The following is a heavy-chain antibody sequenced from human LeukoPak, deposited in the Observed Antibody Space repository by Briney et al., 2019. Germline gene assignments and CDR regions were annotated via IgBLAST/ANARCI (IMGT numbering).Heavy chain of an antibody. CDR3: ARGGGRNGYPGGY. Sequence: GASVKVSCKASGYTFTSYGISWVRQAPGQGLEWMGWISAYNGNTSYAQKFQGRVTMTRDTSTSTVYMELSSLRSEDTAVYYCARGGGRNGYPGGYWGQGTLVTVSS. J-gene: IGHJ4*02. D-gene: IGHD5-24*01. V-gene: IGHV1-18*01. CDR1: GYTFTSYG. CDR2: ISAYNGNT.